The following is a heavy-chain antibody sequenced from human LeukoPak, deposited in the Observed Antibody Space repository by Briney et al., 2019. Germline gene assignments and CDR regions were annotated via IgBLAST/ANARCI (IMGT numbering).Heavy chain of an antibody. Sequence: GESLKISCKVSGYSFPSYWITWVRQVPGKGLEWMGRIAPSDSYTNYNPSFEGHVTISVEKSITTVYLQWSSLKASDTAMYYCVRQPPGVYDTTQNWFDPWGQGTLVTVSS. CDR1: GYSFPSYW. CDR3: VRQPPGVYDTTQNWFDP. D-gene: IGHD3-22*01. CDR2: IAPSDSYT. V-gene: IGHV5-10-1*01. J-gene: IGHJ5*02.